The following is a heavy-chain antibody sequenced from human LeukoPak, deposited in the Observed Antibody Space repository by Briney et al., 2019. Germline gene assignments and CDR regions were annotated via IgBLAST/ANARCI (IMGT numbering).Heavy chain of an antibody. D-gene: IGHD4-17*01. V-gene: IGHV4-31*11. Sequence: SETLSLTCAVYGGSFSGYYWSWIRQHPGKGLEWIGYIYYSGSTYYNPSLKSRVTISVDTSKNQFSLKLSSVTAADTAVYYCASHYGRNWFDPWGQGTLVTVSS. CDR3: ASHYGRNWFDP. CDR2: IYYSGST. CDR1: GGSFSGYY. J-gene: IGHJ5*02.